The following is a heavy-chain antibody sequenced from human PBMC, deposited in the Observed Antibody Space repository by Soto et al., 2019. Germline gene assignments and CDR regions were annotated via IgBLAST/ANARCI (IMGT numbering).Heavy chain of an antibody. CDR2: IYYSGST. Sequence: SETLSLTCTVSGGPISSGGYYWSWIRQHPGKGLEWIGYIYYSGSTYYNPSLKSRVTISVDTSKNQFSLKLSSVTAADTAVYYCARDDYGGNSDWFDPWGQGTLVTVSS. J-gene: IGHJ5*02. CDR1: GGPISSGGYY. V-gene: IGHV4-31*03. CDR3: ARDDYGGNSDWFDP. D-gene: IGHD4-17*01.